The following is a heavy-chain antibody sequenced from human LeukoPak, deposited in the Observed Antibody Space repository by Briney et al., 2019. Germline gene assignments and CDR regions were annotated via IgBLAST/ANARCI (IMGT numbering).Heavy chain of an antibody. J-gene: IGHJ5*02. Sequence: GGSLRLSCAASGFTISGYWMSWVRQAPGKGLQWVANIKQDGSEKTYVDSVKGRFTISRDNAKSSLYLRMNSLRVEDTAMYYCARDGGADWYDPWGQGTLVTVSS. CDR3: ARDGGADWYDP. D-gene: IGHD3-16*01. V-gene: IGHV3-7*01. CDR2: IKQDGSEK. CDR1: GFTISGYW.